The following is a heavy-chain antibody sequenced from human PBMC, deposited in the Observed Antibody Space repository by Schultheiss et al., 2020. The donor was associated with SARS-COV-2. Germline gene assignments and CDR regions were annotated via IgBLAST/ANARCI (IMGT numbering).Heavy chain of an antibody. D-gene: IGHD3-9*01. V-gene: IGHV3-48*03. J-gene: IGHJ6*02. CDR1: GFTFSSYE. Sequence: GGSLRLSCAASGFTFSSYEMNWVRQAPGKGLEWVSYISSSGSTIYYADSVKGRFTISRDNAKNSLYLQMNSLRAEDTAVYYCAKGPYYDILTGYSTNYYYYGMDVWGQGTTVTVSS. CDR2: ISSSGSTI. CDR3: AKGPYYDILTGYSTNYYYYGMDV.